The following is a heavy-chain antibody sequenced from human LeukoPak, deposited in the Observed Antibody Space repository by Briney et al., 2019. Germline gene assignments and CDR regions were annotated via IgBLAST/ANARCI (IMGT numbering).Heavy chain of an antibody. CDR1: GGSISSYY. D-gene: IGHD4-17*01. CDR3: ASLRADYGVYYFDY. CDR2: ISYSGNT. Sequence: PSETLSLTCTVSGGSISSYYWSWIRQPPGKGLEWIGYISYSGNTNYSPSLKSRATISVDTSKNQFSLKLSSVTAADTAVYYCASLRADYGVYYFDYWGQGTLVTVSS. V-gene: IGHV4-59*01. J-gene: IGHJ4*02.